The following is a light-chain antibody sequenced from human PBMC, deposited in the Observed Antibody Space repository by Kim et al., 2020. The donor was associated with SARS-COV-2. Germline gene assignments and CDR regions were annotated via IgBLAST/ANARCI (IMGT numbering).Light chain of an antibody. J-gene: IGLJ2*01. CDR2: EVS. V-gene: IGLV2-23*02. CDR3: CSYAGSSVHMV. Sequence: SLPCSGSGSASDVGAYNLFSWYQQHTDKAPKLMIFEVSKRPSEISYRFSGSKSGNTASLTISGLQAEDEADYYCCSYAGSSVHMVFGGGTQLTVL. CDR1: ASDVGAYNL.